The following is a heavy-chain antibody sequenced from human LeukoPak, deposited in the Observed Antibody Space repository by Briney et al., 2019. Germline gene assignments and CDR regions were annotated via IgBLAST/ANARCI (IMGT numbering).Heavy chain of an antibody. Sequence: SVKVSCKASGFTFTSSAMQWVRQARGQRLEWIGWIVVGSGNTNYAQKFQERVTITRDMSTSTAYMELSSLRSEDTAVYYCAAALVYSLGYYYGMDVWGQGTTVTVSS. CDR3: AAALVYSLGYYYGMDV. J-gene: IGHJ6*02. D-gene: IGHD5-18*01. V-gene: IGHV1-58*02. CDR2: IVVGSGNT. CDR1: GFTFTSSA.